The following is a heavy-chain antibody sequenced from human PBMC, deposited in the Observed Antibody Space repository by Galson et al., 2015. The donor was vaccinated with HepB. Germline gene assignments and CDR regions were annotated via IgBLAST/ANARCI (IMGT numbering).Heavy chain of an antibody. V-gene: IGHV1-18*04. CDR3: ARGAYYDSSGRIGYFDY. Sequence: SVKVSCKASGYTFTSYGISWVRQAPGQGLEWMGWISAYNGNTNYAQKLQGRVTMTTDTSTSTAYMELRSLRSGDTAVYYCARGAYYDSSGRIGYFDYWGQGTLVTVSS. CDR1: GYTFTSYG. CDR2: ISAYNGNT. D-gene: IGHD3-22*01. J-gene: IGHJ4*02.